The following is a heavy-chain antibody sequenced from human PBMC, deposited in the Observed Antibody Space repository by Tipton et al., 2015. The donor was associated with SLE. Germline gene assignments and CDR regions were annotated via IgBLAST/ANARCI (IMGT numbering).Heavy chain of an antibody. D-gene: IGHD2/OR15-2a*01. CDR2: ISSSSSYI. Sequence: SLRLSCAASGFTFSSYSMNWVRQAPGKGLEWVSSISSSSSYIYYADSVKGRFTISRDNAKNSLYLQMNSLRVEDTAVYYCVRETYYAGGSESLDMCGRGTMVTVSS. V-gene: IGHV3-21*01. CDR3: VRETYYAGGSESLDM. CDR1: GFTFSSYS. J-gene: IGHJ3*02.